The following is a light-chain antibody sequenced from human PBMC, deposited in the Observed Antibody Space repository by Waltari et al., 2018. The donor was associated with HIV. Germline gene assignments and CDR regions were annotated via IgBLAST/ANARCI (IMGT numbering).Light chain of an antibody. V-gene: IGLV2-14*01. CDR3: SSYTRSTTLDAV. CDR2: DVS. J-gene: IGLJ1*01. Sequence: QSALTQPASVSGSPGQSITIPCTGPNSDVGGYTSVSWYQQHPGKAPRLIIFDVSHRPSGISNRFSGSKSGNTASLTISGLQAEDEADYYCSSYTRSTTLDAVFGTGTTVTVL. CDR1: NSDVGGYTS.